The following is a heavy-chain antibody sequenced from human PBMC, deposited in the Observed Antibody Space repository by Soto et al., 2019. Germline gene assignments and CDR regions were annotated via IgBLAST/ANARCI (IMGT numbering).Heavy chain of an antibody. CDR2: ISGSGDST. D-gene: IGHD3-3*01. CDR3: ATGGGDFWTIYSPI. J-gene: IGHJ4*02. CDR1: GFTFSSYA. V-gene: IGHV3-23*01. Sequence: GGSLRLSCAASGFTFSSYAMSWVRQAPGKGLVWVSAISGSGDSTYYADSVKGRFTISRDNSKNTLYLQMNSLRAEDTAVYYCATGGGDFWTIYSPIWGQGTLVTVSS.